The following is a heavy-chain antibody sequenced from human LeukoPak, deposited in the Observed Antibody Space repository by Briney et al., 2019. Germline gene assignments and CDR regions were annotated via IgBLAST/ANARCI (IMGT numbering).Heavy chain of an antibody. Sequence: SVKVSCKASGFTFASSAVQWVRQARGQRLEWIGWIVVGSGDTNSAQKFRERVTITRDMSTRTAYMELSSLRSEDTAVYYCGADSMPRGVFSYAFDIWGQGTMVTVSS. J-gene: IGHJ3*02. V-gene: IGHV1-58*01. CDR3: GADSMPRGVFSYAFDI. CDR2: IVVGSGDT. CDR1: GFTFASSA. D-gene: IGHD3-10*01.